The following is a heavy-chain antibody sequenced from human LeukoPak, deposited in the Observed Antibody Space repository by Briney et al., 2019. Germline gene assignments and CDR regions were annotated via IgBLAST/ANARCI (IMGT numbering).Heavy chain of an antibody. Sequence: GGSLRLSCAASGFTFSSYWMNWVRQAPGKGLEWVANIKQDGSEKYYVDSVKGRFTISRDNAKNSLYLQMNSLRAEDTAVYYCARARVDYYYYYYMDVWGKGTTVTISS. CDR2: IKQDGSEK. CDR3: ARARVDYYYYYYMDV. J-gene: IGHJ6*03. V-gene: IGHV3-7*01. CDR1: GFTFSSYW.